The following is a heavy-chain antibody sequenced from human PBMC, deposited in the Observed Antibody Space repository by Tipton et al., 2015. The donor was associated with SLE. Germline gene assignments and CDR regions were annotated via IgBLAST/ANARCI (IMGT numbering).Heavy chain of an antibody. Sequence: SLRLSCAASGFTFDDYAMHWVRQAPGQGLEWVSGIRWNSRSVDYADSVKGRFTVSRDNAKNSLYLQMNSLRAEDTAFYYCEKDESSVRDYIFSLWGQGPLVTVSS. V-gene: IGHV3-9*01. CDR3: EKDESSVRDYIFSL. J-gene: IGHJ4*02. CDR1: GFTFDDYA. D-gene: IGHD3-16*01. CDR2: IRWNSRSV.